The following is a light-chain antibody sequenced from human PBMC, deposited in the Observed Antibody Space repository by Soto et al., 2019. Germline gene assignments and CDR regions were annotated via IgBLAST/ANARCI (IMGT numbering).Light chain of an antibody. J-gene: IGKJ5*01. CDR2: GAS. CDR3: QQRSTWPT. Sequence: IQLTQSPSSLSASVGDSVTITCRASQGITSYLAWYQQKPGKAPNLLIYGASTLQSGVPSRFSGSGSGTDFTLTINSLQAEDFATYYCQQRSTWPTFGQGTRLEIK. V-gene: IGKV1-9*01. CDR1: QGITSY.